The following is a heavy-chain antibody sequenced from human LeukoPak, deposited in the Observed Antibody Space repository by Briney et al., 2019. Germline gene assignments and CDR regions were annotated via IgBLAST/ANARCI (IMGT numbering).Heavy chain of an antibody. V-gene: IGHV3-30*02. D-gene: IGHD3-10*01. J-gene: IGHJ4*02. CDR1: GFTFSSYG. CDR3: AKDTDKGTYYFDY. Sequence: PGGSLRLPCAASGFTFSSYGMHWVRQAPGKGPEWVAFIRYDGSNKDYADSVKGRFTISRDNSKNTLYLQMNSLRAEDTAVYYCAKDTDKGTYYFDYWGQGSLVTVSS. CDR2: IRYDGSNK.